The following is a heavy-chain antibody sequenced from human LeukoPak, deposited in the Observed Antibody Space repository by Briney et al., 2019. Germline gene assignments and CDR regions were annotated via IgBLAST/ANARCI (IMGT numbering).Heavy chain of an antibody. CDR3: AGGSDIAQPRI. CDR1: GGSIKSNY. J-gene: IGHJ3*02. CDR2: GYYSGTT. Sequence: SETLSLTCTVSGGSIKSNYWSWIRQPPGKGLEWIGYGYYSGTTNYNPSFKSRVTISLDTSKSQFSLKLSSVTAADTAVYYCAGGSDIAQPRIWGQGTMVTVSS. D-gene: IGHD2-15*01. V-gene: IGHV4-59*01.